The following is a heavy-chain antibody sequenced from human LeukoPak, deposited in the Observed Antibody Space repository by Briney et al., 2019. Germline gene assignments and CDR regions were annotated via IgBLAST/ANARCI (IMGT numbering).Heavy chain of an antibody. D-gene: IGHD6-19*01. J-gene: IGHJ4*02. V-gene: IGHV4-34*01. Sequence: SETLSLTCAVYGGSFSGYYWSWIRQPPGKGLEWIGEINHSGSTNYNPSLKSRVTISVDTSKNQFSLKLSSVTAADTAVYYCASGSGWYRFMDYWGQGTLVTVSS. CDR2: INHSGST. CDR1: GGSFSGYY. CDR3: ASGSGWYRFMDY.